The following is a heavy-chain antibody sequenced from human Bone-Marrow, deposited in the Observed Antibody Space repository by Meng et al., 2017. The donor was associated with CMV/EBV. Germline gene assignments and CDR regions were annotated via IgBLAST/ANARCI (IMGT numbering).Heavy chain of an antibody. J-gene: IGHJ4*02. V-gene: IGHV1-2*02. Sequence: ASVKVSCKASGYTFTGYYMHWVRQAPGQGLEWMGWINPNSGGTNYAQKFQGRVTMTRDTSISTAYMELSRLRSYDTAVYYCARGGIAAAGPSSYWGQGTLVTVSS. D-gene: IGHD6-13*01. CDR2: INPNSGGT. CDR1: GYTFTGYY. CDR3: ARGGIAAAGPSSY.